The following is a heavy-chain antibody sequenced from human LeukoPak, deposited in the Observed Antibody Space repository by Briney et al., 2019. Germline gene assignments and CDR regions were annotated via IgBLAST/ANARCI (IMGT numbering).Heavy chain of an antibody. CDR2: ISTSGRAT. CDR3: AKARGSSVYEPFDY. CDR1: GFAFKTYA. J-gene: IGHJ4*02. Sequence: GGSLRLSCAASGFAFKTYAMPWVRQAPEKGLQWVSTISTSGRATYYADSVEGRFTISRDNSKNTLYLQMNSLRADDTAVYYCAKARGSSVYEPFDYWGQGTQVTVSP. V-gene: IGHV3-23*01. D-gene: IGHD5/OR15-5a*01.